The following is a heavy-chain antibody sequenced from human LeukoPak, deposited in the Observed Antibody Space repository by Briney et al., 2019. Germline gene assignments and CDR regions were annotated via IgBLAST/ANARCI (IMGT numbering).Heavy chain of an antibody. D-gene: IGHD6-25*01. CDR3: ASPGAAAAAPGFDY. J-gene: IGHJ4*02. CDR1: GYTFTSYD. V-gene: IGHV1-8*01. Sequence: ASVKVSCKASGYTFTSYDFNWVRQATGQRPEWMGWMSPNSGDTGYAQKFQDRVTMTRNTSISTAYMELSSLRSDDTAVYYCASPGAAAAAPGFDYWGQGTLVTVSP. CDR2: MSPNSGDT.